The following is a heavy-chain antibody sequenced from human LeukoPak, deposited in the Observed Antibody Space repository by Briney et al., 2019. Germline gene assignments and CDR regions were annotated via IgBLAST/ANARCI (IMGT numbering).Heavy chain of an antibody. CDR2: ISGSGDST. Sequence: GGSLRLSCAASGFTFSSYAMSWVRQAPGKGLEWVSGISGSGDSTYYADSVKGRFAIFRDNSKNTLYLQMNSLRAEDTAVYYCAKEGRTVYRRGFDYWGQGTLVTVSS. CDR3: AKEGRTVYRRGFDY. CDR1: GFTFSSYA. D-gene: IGHD3-16*02. J-gene: IGHJ4*02. V-gene: IGHV3-23*01.